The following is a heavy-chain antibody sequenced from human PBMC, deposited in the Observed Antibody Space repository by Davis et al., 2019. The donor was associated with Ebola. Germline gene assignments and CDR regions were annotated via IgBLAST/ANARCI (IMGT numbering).Heavy chain of an antibody. D-gene: IGHD3-9*01. V-gene: IGHV3-33*01. Sequence: SLTLSCAASGFTFSSYGMHWVRQAPGKGLEWVAIIWYDGSNKYYADSVKGRLTISRDNSKNTLYLQMNSLGAEDTAVYYCASQLGGDWLLPHDAFDIWGQGTMVTVSS. J-gene: IGHJ3*02. CDR2: IWYDGSNK. CDR1: GFTFSSYG. CDR3: ASQLGGDWLLPHDAFDI.